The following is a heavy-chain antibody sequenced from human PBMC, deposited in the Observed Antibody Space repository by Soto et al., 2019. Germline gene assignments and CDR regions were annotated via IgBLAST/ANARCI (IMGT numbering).Heavy chain of an antibody. CDR3: ARSARDYYEF. J-gene: IGHJ4*02. V-gene: IGHV4-59*01. CDR2: IYYSGST. Sequence: PSETLSLTCTVSGGSINNYYWSWIRQPPGKGLEWIGYIYYSGSTNYNPSLKSRVTISEDTSKHQFSLKPTSVTAADTAGYYCARSARDYYEFWGQGTLVTVSS. CDR1: GGSINNYY.